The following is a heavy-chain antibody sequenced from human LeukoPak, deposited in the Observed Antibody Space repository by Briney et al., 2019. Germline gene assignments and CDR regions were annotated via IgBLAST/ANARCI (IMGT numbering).Heavy chain of an antibody. CDR3: ARSLSSGWFPFDY. J-gene: IGHJ4*02. D-gene: IGHD6-19*01. CDR2: IYTSGST. V-gene: IGHV4-4*07. Sequence: SETLSLTCTVSGGSISSYYWSWIRQPAGKGLEWIGRIYTSGSTNYNPSLKSRVTMLVDTSKNQFSLKQNSVTAADTAVYYCARSLSSGWFPFDYWGQGTLVTVSS. CDR1: GGSISSYY.